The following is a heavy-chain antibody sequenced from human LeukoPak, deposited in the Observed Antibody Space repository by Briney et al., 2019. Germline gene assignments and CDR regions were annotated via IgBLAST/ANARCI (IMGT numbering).Heavy chain of an antibody. CDR2: IKQDGSEK. CDR1: GFTFGDTW. J-gene: IGHJ4*02. CDR3: ARAADSSGYYDY. Sequence: GGSLRLSCAASGFTFGDTWMNWVRQVPGQGLEWVANIKQDGSEKFYVASVKGRFTISRDNAKNTLYLQMNSLRAEDTAVYYCARAADSSGYYDYWGQGTLVTVSS. V-gene: IGHV3-7*01. D-gene: IGHD3-22*01.